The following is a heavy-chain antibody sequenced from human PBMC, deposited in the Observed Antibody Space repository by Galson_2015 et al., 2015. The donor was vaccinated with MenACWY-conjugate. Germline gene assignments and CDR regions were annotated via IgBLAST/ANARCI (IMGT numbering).Heavy chain of an antibody. D-gene: IGHD4-17*01. CDR3: ARGTVTPSGAKYCGMDV. J-gene: IGHJ6*02. CDR2: IKQDGSEK. V-gene: IGHV3-7*03. Sequence: SLRLSCAASGFTFSNYWMSWVRQTPGKGLEWVANIKQDGSEKYYVDSVRGRFTISRDNAKNALYLQMNSLRAEDTALYYCARGTVTPSGAKYCGMDVWGQGTTVTVSS. CDR1: GFTFSNYW.